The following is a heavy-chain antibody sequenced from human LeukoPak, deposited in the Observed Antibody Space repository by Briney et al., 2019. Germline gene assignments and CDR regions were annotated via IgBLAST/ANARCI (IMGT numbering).Heavy chain of an antibody. V-gene: IGHV1-69*05. Sequence: SVKVSCKAFGGTFSIYAISWVRQAPGQGLEWMGGIIPIFGTANYAQKFQGRVTITTDESTSTAYMELSSLRSEETAVYYCAREHGYSSGWYFVGPSEQESYNWFDPWGQGTLVTVSS. CDR2: IIPIFGTA. CDR1: GGTFSIYA. D-gene: IGHD6-19*01. CDR3: AREHGYSSGWYFVGPSEQESYNWFDP. J-gene: IGHJ5*02.